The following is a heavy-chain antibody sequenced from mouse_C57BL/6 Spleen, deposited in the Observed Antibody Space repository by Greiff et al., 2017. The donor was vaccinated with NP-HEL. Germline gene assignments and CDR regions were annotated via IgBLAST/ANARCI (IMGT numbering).Heavy chain of an antibody. CDR3: ARSGGYYGGSAMDY. Sequence: QVQLQQPGAELVMPGASVKLSCKASGYTFTSYWMHWVKQRPGQGLEWIGEIDPSDSYTNYTQQFKGQSTLTVDKSSSTAYMQLSSLTSEDSAVYYCARSGGYYGGSAMDYWGQGTSVTVSS. V-gene: IGHV1-69*01. D-gene: IGHD1-1*01. J-gene: IGHJ4*01. CDR2: IDPSDSYT. CDR1: GYTFTSYW.